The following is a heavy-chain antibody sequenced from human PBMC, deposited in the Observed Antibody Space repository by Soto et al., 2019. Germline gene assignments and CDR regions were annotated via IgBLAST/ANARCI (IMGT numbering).Heavy chain of an antibody. CDR2: IISGSSTI. Sequence: GGSLILSCAASGFTFSSYSMNWVRQAPGKGLEWVSYIISGSSTIYYADSVKGRFTISRDNAKNSLYLQMDSLRAEDTAVYYATRSAYMDVWGTGTTVTVSS. V-gene: IGHV3-48*01. D-gene: IGHD3-3*01. CDR1: GFTFSSYS. CDR3: TRSAYMDV. J-gene: IGHJ6*03.